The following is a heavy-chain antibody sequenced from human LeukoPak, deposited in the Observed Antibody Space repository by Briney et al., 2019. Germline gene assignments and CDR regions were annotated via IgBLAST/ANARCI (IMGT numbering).Heavy chain of an antibody. Sequence: GGSLRLSCAASGVSIWSSFRGWVRQAPGKGLEWVSVIYSGGSTYYADSVKGRFTISRHNSKNTLYLQMNSLRAEDTAVYYCARNTYYYDSSGYRPLDCWGQGTLVTVSS. D-gene: IGHD3-22*01. CDR3: ARNTYYYDSSGYRPLDC. V-gene: IGHV3-53*04. J-gene: IGHJ4*02. CDR1: GVSIWSSF. CDR2: IYSGGST.